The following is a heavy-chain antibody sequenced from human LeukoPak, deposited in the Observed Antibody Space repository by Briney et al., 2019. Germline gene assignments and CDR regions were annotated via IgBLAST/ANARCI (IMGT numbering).Heavy chain of an antibody. D-gene: IGHD3-9*01. Sequence: GESLKISCKGSGYSFTSYWIGWVRQMPGKGLEWMGIIYPGDSDTRHSPPFQGQVTLSADKCTSTAYLQWSSLKASDTAMYYCARGRDYDILTGFDYWGQGTLVTVSS. CDR2: IYPGDSDT. CDR1: GYSFTSYW. V-gene: IGHV5-51*01. J-gene: IGHJ4*02. CDR3: ARGRDYDILTGFDY.